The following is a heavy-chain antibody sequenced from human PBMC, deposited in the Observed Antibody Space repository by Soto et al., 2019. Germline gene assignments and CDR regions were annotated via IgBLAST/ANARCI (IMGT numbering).Heavy chain of an antibody. CDR2: IIPIFGTA. Sequence: QVQLVQSGAEVKKPGSSVKVSCKASGGTFSSYAISWVRQAPGQGLEWMGGIIPIFGTANYAQKFQGSVTITADESTSTAYLDLSTLRSEDTAVYYCARARVAVAGHNCFDPWGQGTLVTVSS. J-gene: IGHJ5*02. V-gene: IGHV1-69*12. D-gene: IGHD6-13*01. CDR1: GGTFSSYA. CDR3: ARARVAVAGHNCFDP.